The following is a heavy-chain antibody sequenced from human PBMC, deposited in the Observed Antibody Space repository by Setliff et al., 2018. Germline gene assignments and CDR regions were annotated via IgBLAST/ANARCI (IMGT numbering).Heavy chain of an antibody. D-gene: IGHD3-22*01. V-gene: IGHV3-73*01. Sequence: PGGSLRLSCAASEFSLSDFHMHWVRQAPGKGLEWVGRVRRNTNSYATAYSASLKGRFTISRDDSKNTAYLQMNSLQSEDTAVYYCTRQTSPHPDSSGYYYDLTFYYYMDVWGKGTTVTVSS. CDR2: VRRNTNSYAT. J-gene: IGHJ6*03. CDR1: EFSLSDFH. CDR3: TRQTSPHPDSSGYYYDLTFYYYMDV.